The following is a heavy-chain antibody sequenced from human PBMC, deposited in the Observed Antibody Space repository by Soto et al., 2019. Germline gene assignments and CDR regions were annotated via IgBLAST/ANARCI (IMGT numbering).Heavy chain of an antibody. J-gene: IGHJ4*02. V-gene: IGHV3-7*05. CDR2: IKEDGSEI. CDR1: GFTFSSSW. CDR3: IREMDAGGLDN. D-gene: IGHD3-16*01. Sequence: HPGGSLRLSCAASGFTFSSSWMSWVRQAPGKGLEWVANIKEDGSEIHYADSVKGRFTISRDNAKNSLYLQMNSLKTEDTAFYYCIREMDAGGLDNWGQGTLVTVSS.